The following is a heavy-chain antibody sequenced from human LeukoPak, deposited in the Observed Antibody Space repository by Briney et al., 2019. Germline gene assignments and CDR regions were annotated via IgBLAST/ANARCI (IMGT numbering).Heavy chain of an antibody. Sequence: ASVKVSCKASGYTFTGYYMHWVRQAPGQGREWMGWINPNSGGTNYAQKFQGRVTMTRDTSISTAYMELSRLRSDDTAVYYCARGLYYYDSSGYYNRGPYNWFDPWGQGTLVTVSS. CDR1: GYTFTGYY. CDR3: ARGLYYYDSSGYYNRGPYNWFDP. V-gene: IGHV1-2*02. CDR2: INPNSGGT. D-gene: IGHD3-22*01. J-gene: IGHJ5*02.